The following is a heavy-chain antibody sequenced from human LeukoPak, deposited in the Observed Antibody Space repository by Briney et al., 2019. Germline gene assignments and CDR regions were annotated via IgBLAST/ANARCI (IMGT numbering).Heavy chain of an antibody. Sequence: PSESLSLTCAVSGGSININYYYWGWIRQPPGKGLELLGSIYSSGSAYYDPSLKSRVTISVDTSKNQFSLRLSSVTAADTAVYYCQSRYLEWLLEYWGQGTLVTVSS. J-gene: IGHJ4*02. V-gene: IGHV4-39*01. CDR1: GGSININYYY. CDR3: QSRYLEWLLEY. CDR2: IYSSGSA. D-gene: IGHD3-3*01.